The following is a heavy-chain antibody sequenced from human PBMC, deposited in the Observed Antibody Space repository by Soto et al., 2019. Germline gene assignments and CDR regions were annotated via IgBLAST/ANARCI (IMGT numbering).Heavy chain of an antibody. Sequence: GASVKVSCKASGGTFSSYAISWVRQAPGQGLEWMGGIIPIFGTANYAQKLQGRVTITADESTSTAYMELSSLRSEDTAVYYCARVIGGMATITYYYGMDVWGQGTTVTVSS. CDR1: GGTFSSYA. CDR2: IIPIFGTA. J-gene: IGHJ6*02. V-gene: IGHV1-69*13. D-gene: IGHD5-12*01. CDR3: ARVIGGMATITYYYGMDV.